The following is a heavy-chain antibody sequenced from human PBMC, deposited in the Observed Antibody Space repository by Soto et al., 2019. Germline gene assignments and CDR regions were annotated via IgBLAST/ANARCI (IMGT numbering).Heavy chain of an antibody. Sequence: GGSLRLSCAASGFTFSSYGMHWVRQAPGKGLEWVAVIWYDGSNKYYADSVKGRFTISRDNSKNTLYLQMNSLRAEDTAVYYCARGVAVAGYDPPVDYWGQGTLVTVSS. CDR1: GFTFSSYG. J-gene: IGHJ4*02. CDR3: ARGVAVAGYDPPVDY. CDR2: IWYDGSNK. V-gene: IGHV3-33*01. D-gene: IGHD6-19*01.